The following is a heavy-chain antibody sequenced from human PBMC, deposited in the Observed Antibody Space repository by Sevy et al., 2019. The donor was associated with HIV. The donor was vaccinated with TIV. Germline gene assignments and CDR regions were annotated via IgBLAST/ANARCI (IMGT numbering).Heavy chain of an antibody. D-gene: IGHD3-22*01. Sequence: GGSLRLSCAVSGFSFDSYGMTWVRQAPGKGLEWVSAISGSGTRTYYADSVKGRFIISRSNSKNELDLQMNSLRAEDTAIYYCAKGGGGHYDPDEIAYYFYYYNMDVWGKGTTVTVSS. CDR1: GFSFDSYG. V-gene: IGHV3-23*01. CDR2: ISGSGTRT. CDR3: AKGGGGHYDPDEIAYYFYYYNMDV. J-gene: IGHJ6*03.